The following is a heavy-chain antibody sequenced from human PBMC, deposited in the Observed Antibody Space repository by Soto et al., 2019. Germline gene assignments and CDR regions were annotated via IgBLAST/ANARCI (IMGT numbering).Heavy chain of an antibody. CDR2: ISGSGGST. CDR1: GFTFSSYA. J-gene: IGHJ4*02. V-gene: IGHV3-23*01. CDR3: AKDFPSVVTGRFDY. D-gene: IGHD1-20*01. Sequence: GGSLRLSCAASGFTFSSYAISCVRHAPGKGLEWVSAISGSGGSTYYADSVKGRFTISRDNSKNTLYLQMNSLRAEDTAVYYCAKDFPSVVTGRFDYWGQGTLVTVSS.